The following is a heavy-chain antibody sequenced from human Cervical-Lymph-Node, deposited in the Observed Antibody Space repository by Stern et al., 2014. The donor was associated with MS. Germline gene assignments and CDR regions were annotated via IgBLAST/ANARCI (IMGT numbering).Heavy chain of an antibody. CDR3: AKHACTGAACPFDL. V-gene: IGHV4-39*01. Sequence: QLQLQESGPGLVKPSETLSLTCAVSGDSISSYTHYWAWIRQPPGKGLEWIGSVYYSGATHYNPSLKSPVTISLDTSKNHFSRGLNSVTAADTAVYYCAKHACTGAACPFDLWGQGTLVTVSS. D-gene: IGHD2-8*02. J-gene: IGHJ4*02. CDR1: GDSISSYTHY. CDR2: VYYSGAT.